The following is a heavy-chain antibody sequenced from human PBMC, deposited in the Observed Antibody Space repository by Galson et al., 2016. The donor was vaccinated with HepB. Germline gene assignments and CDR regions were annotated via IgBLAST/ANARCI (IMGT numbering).Heavy chain of an antibody. D-gene: IGHD2-2*01. CDR3: AKGEVGYCTSVSCYWYYFEY. V-gene: IGHV3-30*18. Sequence: LEWVAVISYAGTYKFYADSVKGRFTISRDNSKNTLYLQMNSLKPEDTAVYFCAKGEVGYCTSVSCYWYYFEYWGQGTLVTVSS. J-gene: IGHJ4*02. CDR2: ISYAGTYK.